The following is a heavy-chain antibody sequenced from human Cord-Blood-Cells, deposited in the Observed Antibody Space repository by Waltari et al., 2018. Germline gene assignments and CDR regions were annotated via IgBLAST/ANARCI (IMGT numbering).Heavy chain of an antibody. D-gene: IGHD3-22*01. V-gene: IGHV1-2*02. CDR2: INPNRVGT. J-gene: IGHJ3*02. Sequence: QVQLVQSGAEVKKPGASVKVSCKASGYTFTGYYMHWGRQAPGQGLEWMGWINPNRVGTTYAQKFQGRVTMTRDTSISTAYMELSRLRSDDTAVYYCARGGGYYAFDIWGQGTMVTVSS. CDR1: GYTFTGYY. CDR3: ARGGGYYAFDI.